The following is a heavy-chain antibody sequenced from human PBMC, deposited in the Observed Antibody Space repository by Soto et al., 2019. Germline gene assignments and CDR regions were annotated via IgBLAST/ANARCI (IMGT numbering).Heavy chain of an antibody. Sequence: ASVKVSCKASGYTLTSYYMHWARQAPGQGLEWMGIINPSGGSTTYAQKFQGRVTMTRDTSTSTVYMELNSLRSEDTAVYYCARDGNFDSSGYYYGHFDYWGQGTLVTVSS. CDR1: GYTLTSYY. CDR2: INPSGGST. D-gene: IGHD3-22*01. V-gene: IGHV1-46*01. J-gene: IGHJ4*02. CDR3: ARDGNFDSSGYYYGHFDY.